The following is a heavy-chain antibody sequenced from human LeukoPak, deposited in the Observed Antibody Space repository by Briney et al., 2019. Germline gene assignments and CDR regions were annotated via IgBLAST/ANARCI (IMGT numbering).Heavy chain of an antibody. CDR3: ARVRCSGGSCLVNY. J-gene: IGHJ4*02. CDR2: ISSSGSTI. D-gene: IGHD2-15*01. CDR1: GFTFSDYY. V-gene: IGHV3-11*04. Sequence: PGGSLRLSCAASGFTFSDYYMSWIRQAPGKGLEWVSYISSSGSTIYYADSVKGRFTISRDNTKNSLYLQMNSLRAEDTAVYYCARVRCSGGSCLVNYWGQGTLVTVSS.